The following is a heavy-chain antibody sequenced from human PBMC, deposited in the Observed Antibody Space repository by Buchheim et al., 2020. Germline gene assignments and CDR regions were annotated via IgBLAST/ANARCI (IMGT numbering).Heavy chain of an antibody. Sequence: DVHLLESGGGLVRPGGSLRLSCAASAFTFNMYAMTWVRQAPGKGLEWVATIDDDGDTTHYADSVKGRFTVSRDNSKNTLFLQMTSLRAEDTATYYCGKDPSIYYESSDTWGQGTL. V-gene: IGHV3-23*01. CDR1: AFTFNMYA. D-gene: IGHD3-22*01. CDR2: IDDDGDTT. CDR3: GKDPSIYYESSDT. J-gene: IGHJ4*02.